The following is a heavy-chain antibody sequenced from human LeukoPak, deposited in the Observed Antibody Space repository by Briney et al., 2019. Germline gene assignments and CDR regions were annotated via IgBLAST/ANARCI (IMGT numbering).Heavy chain of an antibody. CDR1: GGSISNYY. CDR3: ARVGGTNYYYYGMDV. Sequence: SETLSLTCTVSGGSISNYYWSWIRQPPGKGLEWIGYIYYSGSTNYNPSLKSRVTISVDTSKNQFSLELSSVTAADTAVYYCARVGGTNYYYYGMDVWGQGTTVTVSS. J-gene: IGHJ6*02. D-gene: IGHD1-26*01. CDR2: IYYSGST. V-gene: IGHV4-59*01.